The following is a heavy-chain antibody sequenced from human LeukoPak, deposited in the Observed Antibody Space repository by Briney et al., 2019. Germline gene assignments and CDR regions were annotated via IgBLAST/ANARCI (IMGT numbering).Heavy chain of an antibody. CDR1: GYTFTSYA. J-gene: IGHJ4*02. CDR3: ARVSGTGGWSIIDY. Sequence: ASVKVSCKASGYTFTSYAMNWVRQAPRQGLEWMGWINTNTGNPTYAQGFTGRFVFSLDTSVSTAYLQISSLKAEDTAVYYCARVSGTGGWSIIDYWGQGTLVTVSS. V-gene: IGHV7-4-1*02. D-gene: IGHD6-19*01. CDR2: INTNTGNP.